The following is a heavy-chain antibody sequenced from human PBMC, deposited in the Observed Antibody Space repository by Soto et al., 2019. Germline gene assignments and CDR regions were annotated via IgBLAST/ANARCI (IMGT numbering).Heavy chain of an antibody. D-gene: IGHD2-15*01. J-gene: IGHJ3*02. V-gene: IGHV4-31*03. CDR3: ARRDIVVVVAANDAFDI. CDR2: IYHSGST. Sequence: PSETLSLTCTVSNGSISSAIYYWGWIRQPPGKGLEWIGCIYHSGSTYYNPSLQSRVTISVDTSKNQFSLKLSSVTAADTAVYYCARRDIVVVVAANDAFDIWGQGTMVTVSS. CDR1: NGSISSAIYY.